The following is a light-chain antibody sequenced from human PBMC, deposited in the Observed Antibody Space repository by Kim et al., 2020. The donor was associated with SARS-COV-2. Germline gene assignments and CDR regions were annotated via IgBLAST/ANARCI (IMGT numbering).Light chain of an antibody. CDR2: DVN. CDR3: SSYTSSNTLV. CDR1: SSDVGGYTY. Sequence: GQSITISCTGTSSDVGGYTYVSWYQQHPGKAPKLMICDVNNRPSWVSNRFSGSKSGNTASLTISGLQAEDEGDYYCSSYTSSNTLVFGTGTKVTVL. V-gene: IGLV2-14*03. J-gene: IGLJ1*01.